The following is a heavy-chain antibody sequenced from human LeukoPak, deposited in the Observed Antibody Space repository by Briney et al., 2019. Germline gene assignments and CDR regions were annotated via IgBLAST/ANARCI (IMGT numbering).Heavy chain of an antibody. V-gene: IGHV3-21*01. Sequence: GGSLRLPCAASGFTFSSYSMNWVRQAPGKGLEWVSSISSSSSYIYYADSVKGRFTISRDNAKNSLYLQMNSLRAEDTAVYYCARAKQPGEFDYWGQGTLVTVSS. CDR2: ISSSSSYI. CDR3: ARAKQPGEFDY. D-gene: IGHD1-14*01. J-gene: IGHJ4*02. CDR1: GFTFSSYS.